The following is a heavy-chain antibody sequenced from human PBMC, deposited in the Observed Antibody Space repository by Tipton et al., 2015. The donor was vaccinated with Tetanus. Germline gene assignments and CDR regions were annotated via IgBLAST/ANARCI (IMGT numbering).Heavy chain of an antibody. CDR1: GGSISSYY. CDR2: IYYSGST. Sequence: TLSLTCTVSGGSISSYYWSWIRQPPGKGLEWIGYIYYSGSTNYNPPLKSRVTISVDTSKNQFSLKLTSVTAADTAVYFCAGVTAQRTELYFDHWGQGTLVTVSS. J-gene: IGHJ4*02. V-gene: IGHV4-59*01. D-gene: IGHD6-13*01. CDR3: AGVTAQRTELYFDH.